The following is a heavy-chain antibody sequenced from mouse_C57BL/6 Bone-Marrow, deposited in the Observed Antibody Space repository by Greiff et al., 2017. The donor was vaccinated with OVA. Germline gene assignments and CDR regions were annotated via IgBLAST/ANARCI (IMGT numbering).Heavy chain of an antibody. CDR1: GFSFNTYA. CDR2: IRSKSNNYAT. V-gene: IGHV10-1*01. Sequence: VKLVESGGGLVQPKGSLKLSCAASGFSFNTYAMNWVRQAPGKGLEWVARIRSKSNNYATYYADSVKDRFTISRDDSESMLYLQVNNLKTEDTAMYYWVRHDVYWYFDVWGTGTTVTVSS. CDR3: VRHDVYWYFDV. J-gene: IGHJ1*03. D-gene: IGHD2-3*01.